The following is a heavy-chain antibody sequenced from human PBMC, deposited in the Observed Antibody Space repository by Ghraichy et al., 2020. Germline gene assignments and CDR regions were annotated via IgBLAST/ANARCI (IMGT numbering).Heavy chain of an antibody. D-gene: IGHD3-10*01. CDR1: EFSFSNYW. Sequence: GESLNISCVVSEFSFSNYWMSWVRQAPGKGLEWVANVKQDGSEKYYVDSVKGRFTISRDNAKNSLYLQMNSLRVEDTAVYYCARERRVNVTRTYYNGMDVWGQGTTVTVSS. CDR3: ARERRVNVTRTYYNGMDV. J-gene: IGHJ6*02. V-gene: IGHV3-7*01. CDR2: VKQDGSEK.